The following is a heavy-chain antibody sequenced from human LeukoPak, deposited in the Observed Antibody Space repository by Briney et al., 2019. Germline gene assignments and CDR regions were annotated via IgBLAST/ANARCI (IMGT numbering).Heavy chain of an antibody. J-gene: IGHJ6*03. CDR2: IKQDGSEK. D-gene: IGHD2-2*03. Sequence: GGSLRLSCAASGFTFSSYWMSWVRQAPGKGLERVANIKQDGSEKYYVDSVKGRFTISRDNAKNSLYLQMNSLRAEDTAVYYCARDDLDIVVVPAAMRYYYYYYMDVWGKGTTVTVSS. CDR1: GFTFSSYW. V-gene: IGHV3-7*01. CDR3: ARDDLDIVVVPAAMRYYYYYYMDV.